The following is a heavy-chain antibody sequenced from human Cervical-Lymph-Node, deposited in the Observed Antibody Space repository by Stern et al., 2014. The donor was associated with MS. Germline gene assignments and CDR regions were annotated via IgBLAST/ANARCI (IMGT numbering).Heavy chain of an antibody. D-gene: IGHD1-1*01. J-gene: IGHJ6*02. Sequence: VQLVQSGAEVKKPGESLKISCKGSGYTFTNNWIAWVRQMPGKGLEWMGIIYPDDSDIRYSPSLQGQVTISADKSISTAYLTWRTLKAADSAVYYCARHPPRRKWDDPNYGMDVWGQGTTVTVSS. V-gene: IGHV5-51*01. CDR3: ARHPPRRKWDDPNYGMDV. CDR2: IYPDDSDI. CDR1: GYTFTNNW.